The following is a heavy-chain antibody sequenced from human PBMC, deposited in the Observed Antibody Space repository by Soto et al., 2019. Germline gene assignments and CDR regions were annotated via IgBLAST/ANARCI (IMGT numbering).Heavy chain of an antibody. CDR3: SRLQAAVPHY. D-gene: IGHD6-13*01. Sequence: QVQLQESGPGLVMPSETLSLTCTVSGDSISGSPYFWGWIRQPPGKRLEWIGSIFYDGYTLYTPSLKGRVTISVDTSKNQCALKLTSVAAADTAIYFCSRLQAAVPHYWGQGILVTVSS. CDR2: IFYDGYT. J-gene: IGHJ4*02. V-gene: IGHV4-39*01. CDR1: GDSISGSPYF.